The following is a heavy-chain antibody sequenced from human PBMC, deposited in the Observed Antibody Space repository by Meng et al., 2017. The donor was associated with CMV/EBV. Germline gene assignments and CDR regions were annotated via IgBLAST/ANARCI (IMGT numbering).Heavy chain of an antibody. D-gene: IGHD3-22*01. CDR1: GYTFTGYY. Sequence: ASVKVSCKASGYTFTGYYMHWVRQAPGQGLEWMGWINPNSGGTNYAQKFQGRVTMTRDTSISTAYMELSSVTAADTAVYYCARSSYYDSSGYYYLGGMDVWGQGTTVTVSS. V-gene: IGHV1-2*02. CDR2: INPNSGGT. CDR3: ARSSYYDSSGYYYLGGMDV. J-gene: IGHJ6*02.